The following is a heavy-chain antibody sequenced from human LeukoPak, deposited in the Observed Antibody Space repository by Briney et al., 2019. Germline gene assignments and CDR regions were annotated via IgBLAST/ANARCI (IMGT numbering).Heavy chain of an antibody. Sequence: SETLSLTCTVSGGSISSTNYYWGWIRQPPGKGLEWIGSLYYSGDTYYNPSLKSRVSISLDTSKNQFSLKLSSVTAADTAVYYCARVPKISDYYMDVWGKGTTVTVSS. CDR3: ARVPKISDYYMDV. J-gene: IGHJ6*03. CDR2: LYYSGDT. CDR1: GGSISSTNYY. V-gene: IGHV4-39*07.